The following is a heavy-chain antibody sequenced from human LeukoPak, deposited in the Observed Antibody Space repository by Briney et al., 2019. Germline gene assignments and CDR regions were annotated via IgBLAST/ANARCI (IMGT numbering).Heavy chain of an antibody. J-gene: IGHJ4*02. V-gene: IGHV3-15*05. Sequence: GGSLRPSCAASGFTFCNAWMTWVRQAPGKGLEWVGRIKSKTDGGTIDYAAPVKGRFTISRDDSENTLYLQMNSLRAEDTAVYYCARLSPYTNSWWDYWGQGTLVTVSS. CDR1: GFTFCNAW. CDR3: ARLSPYTNSWWDY. CDR2: IKSKTDGGTI. D-gene: IGHD6-13*01.